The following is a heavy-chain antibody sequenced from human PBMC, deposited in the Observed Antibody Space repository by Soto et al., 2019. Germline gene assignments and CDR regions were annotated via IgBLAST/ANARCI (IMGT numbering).Heavy chain of an antibody. V-gene: IGHV1-69*13. Sequence: SVKVSCKASGGTFSSYAISWVRQAPGQGLEWMGGIIPIFGTANYAQKFQGRVTITADESTSTAYMELSSLRSEDTAVYYCARSGYSSGWYENYYYGMDVWGKGPTVTVSS. J-gene: IGHJ6*04. CDR2: IIPIFGTA. CDR1: GGTFSSYA. CDR3: ARSGYSSGWYENYYYGMDV. D-gene: IGHD6-19*01.